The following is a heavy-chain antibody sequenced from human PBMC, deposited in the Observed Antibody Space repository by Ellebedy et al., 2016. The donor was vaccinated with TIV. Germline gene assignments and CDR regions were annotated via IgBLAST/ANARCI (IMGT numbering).Heavy chain of an antibody. CDR1: GYSISSSYY. D-gene: IGHD3-16*01. J-gene: IGHJ4*02. V-gene: IGHV4-38-2*02. CDR3: ATDRGVKGEFDN. Sequence: SETLSLXXTVSGYSISSSYYWGWVRQPPGKGLEWIATIYRSGSTYYNPSLKSRVTISTDTSKNQFSLKLSSVTAADTAVYYCATDRGVKGEFDNWGQGTLVTVSS. CDR2: IYRSGST.